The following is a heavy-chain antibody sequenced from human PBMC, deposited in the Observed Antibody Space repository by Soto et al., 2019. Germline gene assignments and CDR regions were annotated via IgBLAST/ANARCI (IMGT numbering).Heavy chain of an antibody. CDR1: GYTFTSYA. D-gene: IGHD4-17*01. J-gene: IGHJ4*02. CDR3: ARDTPAAGTVTSQFDY. CDR2: INAGNGNT. Sequence: ASVKVSCKASGYTFTSYAMHWVRQAPGQRLEWMGWINAGNGNTKYSQKFQGRVTITRDTSASTAYMELSSLRSEDTAVYYCARDTPAAGTVTSQFDYWGQGTLVTVSS. V-gene: IGHV1-3*01.